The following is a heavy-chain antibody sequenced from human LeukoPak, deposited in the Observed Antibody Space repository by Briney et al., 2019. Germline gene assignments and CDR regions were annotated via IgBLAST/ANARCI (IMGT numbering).Heavy chain of an antibody. J-gene: IGHJ4*02. D-gene: IGHD2/OR15-2a*01. CDR3: ARRAGEYSHPYDY. CDR1: GFTVSINS. CDR2: IYSGGNT. Sequence: GSLRLSCTVSGFTVSINSMSWVRQAPGKGLEWVSFIYSGGNTHYSDSVKGRFTISRDNSKNTLYLQMNSLRAEDTAVYYCARRAGEYSHPYDYWGQGTLVTVSS. V-gene: IGHV3-53*01.